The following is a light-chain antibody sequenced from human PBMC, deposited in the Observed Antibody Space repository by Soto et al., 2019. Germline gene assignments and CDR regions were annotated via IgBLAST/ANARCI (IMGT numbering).Light chain of an antibody. Sequence: QSALTQPPSASGSLGQSVTISCTGTRSDVGGYDYVSWYQQHPGKGPKVLIYEVNKRPSGVPDRFSGSKSGNTASLTVSGLQPEDEADYYCSSYVDTNSFIFGTGTKVT. CDR3: SSYVDTNSFI. CDR2: EVN. V-gene: IGLV2-8*01. CDR1: RSDVGGYDY. J-gene: IGLJ1*01.